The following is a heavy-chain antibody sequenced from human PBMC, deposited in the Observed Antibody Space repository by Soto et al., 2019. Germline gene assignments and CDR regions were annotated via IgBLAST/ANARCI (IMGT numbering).Heavy chain of an antibody. Sequence: GGSLRLSCAASGFTFSSYDMHWVRQATGKGLEWVSAIGTAGDTYYPGSVKGRFTISRENAKNSLYLQMNSLRAGDTAVYYCARAARIAAAGRYGMDVWGQGTTVTV. D-gene: IGHD6-13*01. J-gene: IGHJ6*02. CDR3: ARAARIAAAGRYGMDV. CDR2: IGTAGDT. CDR1: GFTFSSYD. V-gene: IGHV3-13*01.